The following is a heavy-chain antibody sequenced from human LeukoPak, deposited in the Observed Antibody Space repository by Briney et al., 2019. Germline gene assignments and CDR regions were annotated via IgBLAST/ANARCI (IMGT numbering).Heavy chain of an antibody. V-gene: IGHV5-51*01. CDR3: ARHWRKVWFGELLKGFVFDY. Sequence: GESLKISCKGSGYSFTSYWIGWVRQMPGKGLEWMGIIYPGDSDTRYSPSFQGQVTISADKSISTACLQWSSLKASDTAMYYCARHWRKVWFGELLKGFVFDYWGQGTLVTVSS. J-gene: IGHJ4*02. CDR2: IYPGDSDT. D-gene: IGHD3-10*01. CDR1: GYSFTSYW.